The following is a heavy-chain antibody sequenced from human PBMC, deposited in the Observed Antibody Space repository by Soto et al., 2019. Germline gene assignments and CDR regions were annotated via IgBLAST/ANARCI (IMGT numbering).Heavy chain of an antibody. CDR1: GYTFTSYD. CDR2: MNPNSGNT. CDR3: ARERTRGFDP. Sequence: QVQLVQSGAEVKKPGASVKASCKASGYTFTSYDINWVRQATGQGLEWMGWMNPNSGNTAYAQKSLRRVTMTRNTSISTAYMELSSLRSEDTAVYYCARERTRGFDPWGQGTLVTVSS. V-gene: IGHV1-8*01. J-gene: IGHJ5*02.